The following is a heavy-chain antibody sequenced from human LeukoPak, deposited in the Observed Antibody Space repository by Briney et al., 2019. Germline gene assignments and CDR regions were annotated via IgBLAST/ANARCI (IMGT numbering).Heavy chain of an antibody. J-gene: IGHJ5*02. CDR1: GYTFTSYG. D-gene: IGHD3-22*01. CDR2: INPFGGST. Sequence: ASVKVSCKASGYTFTSYGISWVRQAPGQGLEWMGIINPFGGSTNYAQKFQGRVTMTRETSTSTVYVELSSLRSEDTAVYYCARGNLYDSSGGYSYSNWIDTWGQGTLVTVSS. CDR3: ARGNLYDSSGGYSYSNWIDT. V-gene: IGHV1-46*01.